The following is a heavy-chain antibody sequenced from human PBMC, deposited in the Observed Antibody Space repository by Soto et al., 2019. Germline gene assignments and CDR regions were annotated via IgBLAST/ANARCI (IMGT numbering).Heavy chain of an antibody. CDR1: GFTFNSYA. CDR2: ISDSGGST. V-gene: IGHV3-23*01. J-gene: IGHJ4*02. CDR3: ARGSLAARLYHYDY. D-gene: IGHD3-16*01. Sequence: EVQLLESGGGLVQPGGSLRLSCAASGFTFNSYAMSWVRQAPGKGLEWVSGISDSGGSTYYADSMKGRFSISRDNSKNTVYVERSSLRAEDTAVYYCARGSLAARLYHYDYWGQGTLVTVSS.